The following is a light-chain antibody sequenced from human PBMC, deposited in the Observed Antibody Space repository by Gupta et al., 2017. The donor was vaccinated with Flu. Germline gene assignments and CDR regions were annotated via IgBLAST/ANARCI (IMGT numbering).Light chain of an antibody. CDR3: QEWPSGTFV. CDR2: RDS. V-gene: IGLV3-9*01. CDR1: SFGSQN. Sequence: SYELTQPLSVSVALGQTATITCGGHSFGSQNVNWYQQKPGQAPVFVIYRDSDRAAGIRERASAAASATTATMTISRAEAGDDDYYSWQEWPSGTFVFGGGTKLTVL. J-gene: IGLJ2*01.